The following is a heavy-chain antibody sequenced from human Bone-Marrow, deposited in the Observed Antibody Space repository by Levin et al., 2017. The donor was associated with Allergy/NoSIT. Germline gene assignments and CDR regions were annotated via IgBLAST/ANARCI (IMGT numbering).Heavy chain of an antibody. D-gene: IGHD3-22*01. CDR1: GYSFTSYW. V-gene: IGHV5-51*01. J-gene: IGHJ4*02. CDR2: IYPGDSDT. CDR3: ARHYDSSGHPFDY. Sequence: KVSCKGSGYSFTSYWIGWVRQMPGKGLEWMGIIYPGDSDTRYSPSFQGQVTISADKSISTAYLQWSSLKASDTAMYYCARHYDSSGHPFDYWGQGTLVTVSS.